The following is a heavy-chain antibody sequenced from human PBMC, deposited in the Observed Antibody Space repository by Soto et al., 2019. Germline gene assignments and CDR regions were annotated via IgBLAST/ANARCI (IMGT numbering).Heavy chain of an antibody. CDR1: GYTFTSYG. CDR2: ISAYNGNT. D-gene: IGHD3-10*01. Sequence: ASVKVSCKASGYTFTSYGISWVRQAPGQGLEWMGWISAYNGNTNYAQKLQGRVTMTTDTSTSTAYMELRSLRSDDTAVYYCARDRGILDNYYGSIGSSPSDYWGQGTLVTVSS. CDR3: ARDRGILDNYYGSIGSSPSDY. J-gene: IGHJ4*02. V-gene: IGHV1-18*01.